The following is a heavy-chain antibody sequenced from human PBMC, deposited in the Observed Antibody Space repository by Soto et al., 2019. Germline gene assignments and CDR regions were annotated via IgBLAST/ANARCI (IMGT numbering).Heavy chain of an antibody. CDR3: ARVLCASTTCYIGDDYYHFGLDV. J-gene: IGHJ6*02. Sequence: WASVKVSCKAAGYSFTSYGISWVRQAPGQGLEWMGWISPYSGDRYYAQSLQGRVTMTTETSTTTAYMELGSLRSDDTAVYYCARVLCASTTCYIGDDYYHFGLDVWGQGTTVTVSS. CDR2: ISPYSGDR. V-gene: IGHV1-18*04. D-gene: IGHD2-2*02. CDR1: GYSFTSYG.